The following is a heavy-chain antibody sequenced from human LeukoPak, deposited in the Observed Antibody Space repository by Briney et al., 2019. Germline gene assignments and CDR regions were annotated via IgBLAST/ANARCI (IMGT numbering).Heavy chain of an antibody. Sequence: PGGSLRLSCVGSGFTFSSYTMNWVRQAPGKGLEWVSSISPSGSSTWHADPVRGRSTISRDNARNSVHLQMDSLRAEDTAVYFCVRDFVGESAAGGYWGQGTLVTVSS. CDR3: VRDFVGESAAGGY. CDR1: GFTFSSYT. D-gene: IGHD3-16*01. J-gene: IGHJ4*02. CDR2: ISPSGSST. V-gene: IGHV3-21*01.